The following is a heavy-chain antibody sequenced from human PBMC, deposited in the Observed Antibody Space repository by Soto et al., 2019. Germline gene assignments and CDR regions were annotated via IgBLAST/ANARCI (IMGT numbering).Heavy chain of an antibody. J-gene: IGHJ3*02. D-gene: IGHD6-19*01. Sequence: SETLSLTCTVSGGSISRYYWSWIRQPPGKGLEWIGYIYYSGSTNYNPSLKSRVTISVDTSKNQFSLKLSSVTAADTAVYYCARQQWLVLNAFDIWGQGTMVTVS. V-gene: IGHV4-59*01. CDR2: IYYSGST. CDR1: GGSISRYY. CDR3: ARQQWLVLNAFDI.